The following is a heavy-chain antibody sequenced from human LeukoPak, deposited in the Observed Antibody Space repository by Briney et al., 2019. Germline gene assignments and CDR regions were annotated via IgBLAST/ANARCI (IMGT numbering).Heavy chain of an antibody. V-gene: IGHV4-31*03. CDR3: ARDLNYYGSGGGFDP. J-gene: IGHJ5*02. CDR1: GGSISSGGYY. Sequence: PSETLSLTCTVSGGSISSGGYYWSWIRQHPGKGLEWIGYIYYSGSTYYNPSLKSRITISVDTSKNQFSLKLSSVTAADTAVYYCARDLNYYGSGGGFDPWGQGTLVTVSS. D-gene: IGHD3-10*01. CDR2: IYYSGST.